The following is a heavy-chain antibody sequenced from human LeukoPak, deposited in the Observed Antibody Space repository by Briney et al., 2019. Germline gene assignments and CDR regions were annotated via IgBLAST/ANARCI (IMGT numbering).Heavy chain of an antibody. J-gene: IGHJ4*02. CDR2: ISFSGSTI. CDR1: GFTFSSYS. CDR3: ARGGYENSGYYSGAGAQADY. Sequence: PGGSLRLSCAASGFTFSSYSMNWVRQAPGKGLEWIAYISFSGSTIYYADSVRGRFTISRDNAQNSLYLQMNSLRAEDTAVYHCARGGYENSGYYSGAGAQADYWGQGTLVTVSS. V-gene: IGHV3-48*01. D-gene: IGHD3-22*01.